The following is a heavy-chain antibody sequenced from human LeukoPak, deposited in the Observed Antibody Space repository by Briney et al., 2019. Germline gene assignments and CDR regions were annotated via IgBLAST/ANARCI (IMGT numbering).Heavy chain of an antibody. CDR3: AKLPGRAADY. CDR1: GFTFSSYV. V-gene: IGHV3-23*01. Sequence: QPGGSLRLSCAAFGFTFSSYVMNWVRQAPGKGLEWVSGISDSGGGTYYADSVKGRFTISRDNSKNTLYLQMNSLRAEDTAVYYCAKLPGRAADYWGQGTLVTVSS. J-gene: IGHJ4*02. CDR2: ISDSGGGT.